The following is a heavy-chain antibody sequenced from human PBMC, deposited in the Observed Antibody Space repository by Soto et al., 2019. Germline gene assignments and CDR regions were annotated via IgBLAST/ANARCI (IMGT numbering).Heavy chain of an antibody. D-gene: IGHD2-2*01. CDR2: IYYSGST. CDR1: GGSISSSSYY. V-gene: IGHV4-39*01. J-gene: IGHJ4*02. Sequence: SETLSLTCTVSGGSISSSSYYWGWIRQPPGKGLEWIGSIYYSGSTYYNPSLKSRVTISVDTSKNQFSLKLSSVTAADTAVYYCARCSTSCYLLDYWGQGTLVTVSS. CDR3: ARCSTSCYLLDY.